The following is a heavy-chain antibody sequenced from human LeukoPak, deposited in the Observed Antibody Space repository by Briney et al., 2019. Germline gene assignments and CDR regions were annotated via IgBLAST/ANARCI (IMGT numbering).Heavy chain of an antibody. CDR3: ASTTGDRDY. CDR2: ISGSSTYI. J-gene: IGHJ4*02. D-gene: IGHD7-27*01. Sequence: GGSLRLSCVASGFTFSSYSMNWVRQAPGKGLEWVSYISGSSTYIYYVDSLKGRFTISRDNAKNSLYLQMNSLRVEDTAVYYCASTTGDRDYWGQGTLVNVSP. V-gene: IGHV3-21*01. CDR1: GFTFSSYS.